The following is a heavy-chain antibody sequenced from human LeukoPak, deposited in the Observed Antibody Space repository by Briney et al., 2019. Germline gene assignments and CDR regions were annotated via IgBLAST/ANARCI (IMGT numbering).Heavy chain of an antibody. D-gene: IGHD3-10*01. CDR1: GFSFTNYW. Sequence: PGESLKISCNWSGFSFTNYWIGWVRQPPGKRLDWMGIIYPGDSDTRYSASCQGQVTISADKSISTAYLKWSSLKASDNAMYYCARRLGARGESADFDYWGQGTLVTVSS. CDR2: IYPGDSDT. V-gene: IGHV5-51*01. J-gene: IGHJ4*02. CDR3: ARRLGARGESADFDY.